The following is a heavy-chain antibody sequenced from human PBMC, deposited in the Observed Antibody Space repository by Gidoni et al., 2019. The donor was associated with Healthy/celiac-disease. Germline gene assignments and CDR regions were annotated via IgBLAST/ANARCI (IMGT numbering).Heavy chain of an antibody. D-gene: IGHD2-2*01. CDR1: GYTFTSYD. J-gene: IGHJ4*02. V-gene: IGHV1-8*01. CDR3: ARGYCSSTSCYFFDY. Sequence: QVQLVQSGAEVKKPGASVTVSCKASGYTFTSYDINWGRQATGQGLAWMGWMNPTSGNTGYAQKFQGRVTMTRNTSISTAYMELSSLRSEDTAVYYCARGYCSSTSCYFFDYWGQGTLVTVSS. CDR2: MNPTSGNT.